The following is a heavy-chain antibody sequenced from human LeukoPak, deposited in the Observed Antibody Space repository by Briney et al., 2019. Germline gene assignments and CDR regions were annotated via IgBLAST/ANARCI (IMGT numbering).Heavy chain of an antibody. D-gene: IGHD6-19*01. CDR2: IWYDGSNK. V-gene: IGHV3-33*08. J-gene: IGHJ4*02. CDR3: ARADSSGWYSGDY. Sequence: QPGGSLRLSCAASGFTFSSYGMHWVRQAPGKGPEWVAVIWYDGSNKFYADSVKGRFTISRDNSKNTVYLQMNSLRAEDTAVYYCARADSSGWYSGDYWGQGTLVTVSS. CDR1: GFTFSSYG.